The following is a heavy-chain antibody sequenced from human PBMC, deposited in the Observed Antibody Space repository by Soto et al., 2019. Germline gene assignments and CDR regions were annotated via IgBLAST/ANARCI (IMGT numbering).Heavy chain of an antibody. V-gene: IGHV3-33*01. Sequence: PGGYLRLSCAASGFTFSSYVMHWVRQAPGKGLEWVAVIWYDGSNKYYADSVKGRFTISRDNSKNTLYLQMNSLRAEDTAVYYCARDQGYSSSWYYYYYMDVWRKGTTVTVSS. CDR3: ARDQGYSSSWYYYYYMDV. D-gene: IGHD6-13*01. CDR1: GFTFSSYV. CDR2: IWYDGSNK. J-gene: IGHJ6*03.